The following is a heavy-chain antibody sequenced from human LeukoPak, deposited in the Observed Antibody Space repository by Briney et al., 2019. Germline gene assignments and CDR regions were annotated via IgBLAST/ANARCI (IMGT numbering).Heavy chain of an antibody. Sequence: GASVKVSCKASGYTFTSYGISWVRQASGQGLEWMGWISAYNGNTNYAQKLQGRVTMTTDTSTSTAYMELRSLRSDDTAVYYCARDLTPYSSSSLPDYWGQGTLVTVSS. CDR2: ISAYNGNT. CDR1: GYTFTSYG. D-gene: IGHD6-6*01. V-gene: IGHV1-18*01. J-gene: IGHJ4*02. CDR3: ARDLTPYSSSSLPDY.